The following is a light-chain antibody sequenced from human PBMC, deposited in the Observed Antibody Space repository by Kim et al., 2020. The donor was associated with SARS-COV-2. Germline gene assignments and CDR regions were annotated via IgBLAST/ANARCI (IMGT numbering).Light chain of an antibody. Sequence: GQSVTISCTGTSSDVVGYNYFSWYQQHPGKAPKLMIYDVSKRPSGVPDRFSGSKSGNTASLTISGLQAEDEADYYCCSYAGSYTWVFGGGTQLTVL. CDR2: DVS. CDR3: CSYAGSYTWV. V-gene: IGLV2-11*01. J-gene: IGLJ3*02. CDR1: SSDVVGYNY.